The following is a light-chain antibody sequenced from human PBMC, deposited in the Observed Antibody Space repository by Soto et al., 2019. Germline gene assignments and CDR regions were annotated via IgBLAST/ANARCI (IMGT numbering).Light chain of an antibody. CDR3: QQYGSSPKLT. CDR2: GAS. Sequence: EIVLKQSPGTLSLSPGERATLSCRASQSVNNNYLAWYQQKPGQAPRLLIYGASSRATGIPDRFSGSGSGTDFTLTISRLEPEDFAVYYCQQYGSSPKLTFGGGTKVEIK. V-gene: IGKV3-20*01. J-gene: IGKJ4*01. CDR1: QSVNNNY.